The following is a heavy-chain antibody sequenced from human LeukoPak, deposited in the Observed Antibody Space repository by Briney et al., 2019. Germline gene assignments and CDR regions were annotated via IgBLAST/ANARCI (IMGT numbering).Heavy chain of an antibody. CDR1: GYTFTSYA. V-gene: IGHV7-4-1*02. D-gene: IGHD2-2*01. CDR3: ARANTYCSSTSCFPNWFDP. CDR2: INTNTGNP. J-gene: IGHJ5*02. Sequence: ASVKVSCKASGYTFTSYAMNWVRQAPGQGLEWMGWINTNTGNPTYAQGFTGRFVFSLDTSVSTAYLQISSLKAEDTAVYYCARANTYCSSTSCFPNWFDPWGQGTLVTVSS.